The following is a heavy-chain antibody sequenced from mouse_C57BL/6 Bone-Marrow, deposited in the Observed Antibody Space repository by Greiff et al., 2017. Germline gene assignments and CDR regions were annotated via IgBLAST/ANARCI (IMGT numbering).Heavy chain of an antibody. CDR1: GYTFTSYW. CDR2: IDPNSGST. Sequence: QVQLQQPGAELVKPGASVKLSCKASGYTFTSYWMHWVKQRPGRGLEWIGRIDPNSGSTNYNEKFKGKATFTADTSSNTAYMQLSSLTTEDSAIYYCASYYSNRTGFAYWGQGTLVTVSA. J-gene: IGHJ3*01. D-gene: IGHD2-5*01. CDR3: ASYYSNRTGFAY. V-gene: IGHV1-62-3*01.